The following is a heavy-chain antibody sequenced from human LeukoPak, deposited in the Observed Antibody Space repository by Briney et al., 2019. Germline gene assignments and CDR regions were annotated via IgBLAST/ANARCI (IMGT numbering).Heavy chain of an antibody. CDR2: IYYSGST. V-gene: IGHV4-39*01. Sequence: SETLSLTCTVSGGSISSTFDYWGWIRQPPGKGLEWIGSIYYSGSTFYNPSLKSQVIISVDTSKNQFSLKLGSVTAADTAVYYCARQIIAVNAFDIWGQGTMVTVSS. CDR3: ARQIIAVNAFDI. CDR1: GGSISSTFDY. D-gene: IGHD2/OR15-2a*01. J-gene: IGHJ3*02.